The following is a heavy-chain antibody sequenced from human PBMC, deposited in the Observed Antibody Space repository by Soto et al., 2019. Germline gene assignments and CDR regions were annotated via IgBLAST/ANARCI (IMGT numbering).Heavy chain of an antibody. D-gene: IGHD2-21*02. CDR2: ISAYNGNT. CDR3: ARAVVVVTEVWFDP. CDR1: GYTFTSYG. J-gene: IGHJ5*02. Sequence: QVQLVQSGAEVKKPGASVKVSCKASGYTFTSYGISWVRQAPGQGLEWMGWISAYNGNTNYAQKLQGRVTMTTDTPTCKACMELKSLRSDDTAVYYCARAVVVVTEVWFDPWGQITRVTVSS. V-gene: IGHV1-18*01.